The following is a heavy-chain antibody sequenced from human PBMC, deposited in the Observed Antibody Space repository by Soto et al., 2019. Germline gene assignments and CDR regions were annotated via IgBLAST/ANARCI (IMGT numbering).Heavy chain of an antibody. D-gene: IGHD3-22*01. CDR1: GFTFSSYG. Sequence: GGSLRLSCAASGFTFSSYGMHWVRQAPGKGLEWVAVISYDGSNKYYADSVKGRFTISRDNSKNTLYLQMNSLRAEDTAVYYCAKDGVGYYDRSGYYGTTGYYGMDVWGQGTTGTGS. CDR2: ISYDGSNK. V-gene: IGHV3-30*18. J-gene: IGHJ6*02. CDR3: AKDGVGYYDRSGYYGTTGYYGMDV.